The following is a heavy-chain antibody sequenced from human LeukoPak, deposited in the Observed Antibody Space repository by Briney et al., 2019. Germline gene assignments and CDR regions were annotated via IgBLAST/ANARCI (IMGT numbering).Heavy chain of an antibody. V-gene: IGHV4-38-2*02. CDR3: ARAYYDILTGYYEDY. CDR1: GYSISSGYY. CDR2: IYHSGST. D-gene: IGHD3-9*01. Sequence: PSETLSLTCTVSGYSISSGYYWGWIRQPPGKGLEWIGSIYHSGSTYYNPSLKSRVTISVDTSKFSLKLTSVTAADTAVYYCARAYYDILTGYYEDYWGQGTLVTVSS. J-gene: IGHJ4*02.